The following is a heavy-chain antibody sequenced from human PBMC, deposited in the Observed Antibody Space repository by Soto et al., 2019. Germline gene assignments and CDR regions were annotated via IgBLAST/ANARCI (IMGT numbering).Heavy chain of an antibody. V-gene: IGHV4-59*08. Sequence: QVQLQESGPGLVKPSETLSLTCTVSGGSISSYYWGWIRQPPGKGLEWIGYIFYSGSTKYNPSLQSGDNIAVDTSKHHLSLKVTTVTADDTAVYFCARHYPTGNNWKYFDYWGRGALVTVSS. D-gene: IGHD1-1*01. CDR2: IFYSGST. CDR1: GGSISSYY. CDR3: ARHYPTGNNWKYFDY. J-gene: IGHJ4*01.